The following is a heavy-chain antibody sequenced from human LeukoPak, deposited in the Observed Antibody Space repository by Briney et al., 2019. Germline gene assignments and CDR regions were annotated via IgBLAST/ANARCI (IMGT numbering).Heavy chain of an antibody. V-gene: IGHV4-34*01. CDR3: ARGCQEISMILVVMTGVSYYLDV. D-gene: IGHD3-22*01. CDR2: INPSGST. Sequence: SETLSLTCAVYGGSFSGYYWTWIRQSPGKGLEWIGEINPSGSTYYNPSLKSRLTISGDTSKSQFSLRLTSVTAADTAVYYCARGCQEISMILVVMTGVSYYLDVWGKGTTVTVS. J-gene: IGHJ6*03. CDR1: GGSFSGYY.